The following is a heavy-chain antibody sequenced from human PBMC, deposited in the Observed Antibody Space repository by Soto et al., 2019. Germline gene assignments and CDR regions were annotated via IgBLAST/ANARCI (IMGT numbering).Heavy chain of an antibody. J-gene: IGHJ2*01. V-gene: IGHV3-72*01. CDR3: AGIMTNSWYFDL. Sequence: EVQLVESGGGLVQPGGSLRLSCAASGFTFSDPYMDWVRQAPGKGLEWVGRTRNKANSYTTEYAASVKGRFTISRDDSRNSLYLQMNSLKTEDTAVYYCAGIMTNSWYFDLWGRGTLVTVSS. CDR1: GFTFSDPY. CDR2: TRNKANSYTT. D-gene: IGHD3-16*01.